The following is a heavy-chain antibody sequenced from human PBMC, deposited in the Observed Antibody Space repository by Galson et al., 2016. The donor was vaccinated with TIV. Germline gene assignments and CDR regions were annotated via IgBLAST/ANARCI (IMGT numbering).Heavy chain of an antibody. CDR1: GLTFSNVW. V-gene: IGHV3-15*01. D-gene: IGHD3-10*01. CDR3: ATEGQRYGAY. CDR2: IKSTTSGGTT. Sequence: SLRLSCAVSGLTFSNVWLTWVRQAPGKGLEWVGRIKSTTSGGTTDYAAPVKGRFVISRDDSKNEIYLQMNSLSTEDTGMYYCATEGQRYGAYWGQGTLVTVSS. J-gene: IGHJ4*02.